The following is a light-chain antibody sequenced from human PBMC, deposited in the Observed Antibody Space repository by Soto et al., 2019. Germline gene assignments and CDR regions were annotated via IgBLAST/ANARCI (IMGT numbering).Light chain of an antibody. V-gene: IGKV1-27*01. J-gene: IGKJ4*01. CDR1: QGISNY. CDR2: AAS. Sequence: DIQMTQSPSSLSASVGDRVTITCRASQGISNYLAWYQQIPGKVPKLLISAASTLQSGVPSRFSGSGSGTDVTLTISSLQPEDVATYYCQKYTNVPAFGGGTKVESK. CDR3: QKYTNVPA.